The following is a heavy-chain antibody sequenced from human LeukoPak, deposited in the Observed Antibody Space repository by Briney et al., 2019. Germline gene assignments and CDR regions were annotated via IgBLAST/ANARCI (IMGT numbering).Heavy chain of an antibody. V-gene: IGHV3-7*01. D-gene: IGHD3-16*02. CDR1: GFTFSSYW. CDR3: ARDMGTYDYVWGTYRLKSDY. Sequence: GGSPRLSCAASGFTFSSYWMSWVRQAPGKGLEWVANIKQDGSEKYYVDSVKGRFTISRDNAKNSLYLQMNSLRAEDTAVVYCARDMGTYDYVWGTYRLKSDYWGQGTLVTVSS. J-gene: IGHJ4*02. CDR2: IKQDGSEK.